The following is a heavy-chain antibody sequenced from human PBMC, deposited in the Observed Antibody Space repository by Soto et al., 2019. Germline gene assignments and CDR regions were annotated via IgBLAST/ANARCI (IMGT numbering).Heavy chain of an antibody. CDR3: AHAAYDYVWGTYRYTLDY. J-gene: IGHJ4*02. Sequence: QITLKESGPTLVKPTQKLTLTCTFSGFSLNTREVGVGWIRQPPGKALEWLTFIYWDDDKHYTPSLKNRLTITKDTXKNQXVXTXTNMDPVXXATYYCAHAAYDYVWGTYRYTLDYWGQGTLVTVSS. CDR2: IYWDDDK. V-gene: IGHV2-5*02. D-gene: IGHD3-16*02. CDR1: GFSLNTREVG.